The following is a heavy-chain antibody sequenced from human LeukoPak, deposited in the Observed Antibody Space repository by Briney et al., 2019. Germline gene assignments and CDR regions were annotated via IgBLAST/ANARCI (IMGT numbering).Heavy chain of an antibody. CDR3: ARRKTGYGLDV. V-gene: IGHV4-59*08. J-gene: IGHJ6*02. Sequence: SETLSLTCTVSGGSISSYHWSRIRQPPGKGLEWVGYIYYSGNTNYNPALRSRVTISLDTSKSQFSLKLSSVTAADTAVYYCARRKTGYGLDVWGQGTTVTVSS. CDR2: IYYSGNT. CDR1: GGSISSYH.